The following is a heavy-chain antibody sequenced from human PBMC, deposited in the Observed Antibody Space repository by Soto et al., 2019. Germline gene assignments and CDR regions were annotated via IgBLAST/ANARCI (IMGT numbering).Heavy chain of an antibody. D-gene: IGHD3-10*01. Sequence: QVHLEESGGGVVQPGRSLRLSCTASGFNFSSHGMHWVRQAPGKGLEWVAVVWLDGSNEYYADSVRGRFTISRDNSKSTLSMPMSSLGVDDTAVYYCARDPRRTAINVGSYRAYWFDTWGQGALVTVSS. CDR3: ARDPRRTAINVGSYRAYWFDT. CDR1: GFNFSSHG. J-gene: IGHJ5*02. V-gene: IGHV3-33*01. CDR2: VWLDGSNE.